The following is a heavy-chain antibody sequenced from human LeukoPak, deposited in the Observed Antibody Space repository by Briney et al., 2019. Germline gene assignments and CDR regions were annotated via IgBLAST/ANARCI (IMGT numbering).Heavy chain of an antibody. Sequence: ASVKVSCKASGYTFTCYYMHWVRQAPGQGLEWMGWINPNSGGTNYAQKFQGWVTMTRDTSISTAYMELSRLRSDDTAVYYCARSNGGLRYFDWFRDKYFDYWGQGTLVTVSS. D-gene: IGHD3-9*01. J-gene: IGHJ4*02. CDR3: ARSNGGLRYFDWFRDKYFDY. CDR1: GYTFTCYY. V-gene: IGHV1-2*04. CDR2: INPNSGGT.